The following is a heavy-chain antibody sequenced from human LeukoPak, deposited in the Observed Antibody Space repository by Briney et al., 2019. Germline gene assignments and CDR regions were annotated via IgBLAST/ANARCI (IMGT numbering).Heavy chain of an antibody. CDR2: IWYDGSNK. Sequence: GRSLRLSCAASGFTFSSYGMHWVRQAPGKGLEWVAVIWYDGSNKYYADSVKGRFTISRDNSKNTLYLQMNSLRAEDTAVYYCAKDLGRSGQYYYYGMDVWGQGTTVTVSS. V-gene: IGHV3-33*06. D-gene: IGHD6-19*01. CDR1: GFTFSSYG. CDR3: AKDLGRSGQYYYYGMDV. J-gene: IGHJ6*02.